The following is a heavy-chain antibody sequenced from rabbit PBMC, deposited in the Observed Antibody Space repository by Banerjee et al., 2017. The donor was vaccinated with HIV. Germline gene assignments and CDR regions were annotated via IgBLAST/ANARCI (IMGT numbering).Heavy chain of an antibody. CDR1: GFDFSSYY. Sequence: QLVESGGGLVTLGGSLKLSCKASGFDFSSYYMSWVRQAPGKGLEWIGYIDPFFGSTYSGNWVNGRFTISSDNARNTVDLQMNSLTAADTATYFCARELYAARADSTYANLWGQGTLVTVS. D-gene: IGHD4-2*01. V-gene: IGHV1S7*01. CDR2: IDPFFGST. CDR3: ARELYAARADSTYANL. J-gene: IGHJ4*01.